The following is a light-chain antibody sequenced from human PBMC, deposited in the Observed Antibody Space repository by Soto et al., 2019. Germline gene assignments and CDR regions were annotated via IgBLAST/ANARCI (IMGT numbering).Light chain of an antibody. CDR1: QSVIRY. CDR3: QQRLNWPPIT. V-gene: IGKV3-11*01. J-gene: IGKJ5*01. CDR2: DAS. Sequence: EIVLTQSPATLSWSPGERATLSCSASQSVIRYVAWYQQKPGQAPRLLIYDASNRATGIPARFSGSGSGTDFTLTISSLEPEDFAIYYCQQRLNWPPITFGQGTLREIK.